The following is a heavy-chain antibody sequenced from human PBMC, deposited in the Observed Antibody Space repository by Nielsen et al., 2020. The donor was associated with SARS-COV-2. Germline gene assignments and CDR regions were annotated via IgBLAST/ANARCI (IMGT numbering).Heavy chain of an antibody. V-gene: IGHV3-7*03. CDR3: AKEKYFDWTLGPGSFDY. CDR2: IKQDGSEK. D-gene: IGHD3-9*01. Sequence: VRQAPGKGLEWVANIKQDGSEKYYVDSVKGRFTISRDNAKNSLYLQMNSLRAEDTAVYYCAKEKYFDWTLGPGSFDYWGQGTLVTVS. J-gene: IGHJ4*02.